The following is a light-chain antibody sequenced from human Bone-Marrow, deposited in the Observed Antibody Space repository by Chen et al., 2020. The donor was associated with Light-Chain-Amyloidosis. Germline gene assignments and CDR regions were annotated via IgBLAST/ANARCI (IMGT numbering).Light chain of an antibody. V-gene: IGKV1-5*03. J-gene: IGKJ2*01. CDR2: KAS. CDR1: QSVTNW. Sequence: DIQMTQSPSTLSASVGDRVTITFRASQSVTNWFAWYQQKPGKAPTLLIYKASNLANGVPSRFGGSGYGTEFYLTISSLQPDDFATYYCQQYDAYPYTFGQGTKLGIK. CDR3: QQYDAYPYT.